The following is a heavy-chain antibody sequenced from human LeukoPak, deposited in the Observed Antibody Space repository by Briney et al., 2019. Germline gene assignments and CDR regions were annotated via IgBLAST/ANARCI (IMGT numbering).Heavy chain of an antibody. CDR1: GYTFTSYD. D-gene: IGHD1-1*01. V-gene: IGHV1-8*01. CDR2: MNPNSGNT. J-gene: IGHJ4*02. Sequence: ASVKVSCKASGYTFTSYDINWVRQATGQGLEWLGWMNPNSGNTGYAQKFQGRVTMTRNTSITTSYMELSSLRSEDTAVYYCARGRDWTDVGVDYWGQGTLVTVSS. CDR3: ARGRDWTDVGVDY.